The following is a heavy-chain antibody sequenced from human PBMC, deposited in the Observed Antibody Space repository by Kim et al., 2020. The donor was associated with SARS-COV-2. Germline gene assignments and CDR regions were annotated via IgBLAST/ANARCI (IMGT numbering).Heavy chain of an antibody. D-gene: IGHD3-10*01. CDR1: GGSISSYS. J-gene: IGHJ2*01. Sequence: SETLSLTCTASGGSISSYSWSWIRQPPGKGLEWVGYIYYSGSTNYNPSPKSRLTIIVDTSTNHFLQKQRNVTAADTAVFYCSARANTNYFGMYDWYFGL. CDR3: SARANTNYFGMYDWYFGL. V-gene: IGHV4-59*13. CDR2: IYYSGST.